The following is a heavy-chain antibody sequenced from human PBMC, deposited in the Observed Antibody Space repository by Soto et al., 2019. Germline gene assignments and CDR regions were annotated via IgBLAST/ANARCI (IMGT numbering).Heavy chain of an antibody. CDR3: ARERLGRAVDYYYYGMDV. CDR1: GYTFTSYY. J-gene: IGHJ6*02. Sequence: ASVKVSCKASGYTFTSYYMHWLRQSPGRGLEWMGIINPSGGSTSYAQKFQGRVTMTRDTSTSTVYMELSSLRSEDTAVYYCARERLGRAVDYYYYGMDVWGQGTTVTSP. D-gene: IGHD7-27*01. CDR2: INPSGGST. V-gene: IGHV1-46*01.